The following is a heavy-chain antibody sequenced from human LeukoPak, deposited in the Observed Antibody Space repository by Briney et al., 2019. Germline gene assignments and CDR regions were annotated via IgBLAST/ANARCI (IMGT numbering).Heavy chain of an antibody. J-gene: IGHJ4*02. Sequence: GASVKVSCKASGYTFTSYGISWVRQAPGQGLEWMGWISAYNGNTNYAQKLQGRVTMTTDTSTSTAYMELRSLRSDDTAVYYCARERLRWFGELSDDYWGQGTLVTVSS. D-gene: IGHD3-10*01. CDR1: GYTFTSYG. CDR2: ISAYNGNT. V-gene: IGHV1-18*01. CDR3: ARERLRWFGELSDDY.